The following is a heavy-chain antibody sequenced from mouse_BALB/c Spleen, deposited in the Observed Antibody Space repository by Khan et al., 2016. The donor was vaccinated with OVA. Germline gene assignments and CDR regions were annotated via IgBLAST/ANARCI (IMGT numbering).Heavy chain of an antibody. CDR3: ARRGLRWDFDY. D-gene: IGHD1-1*01. CDR2: INPSTGYS. CDR1: GYTFINYW. Sequence: QVQLKQSGAELAKPGASVKMSCKASGYTFINYWILWVKQRPGQGLEWIGYINPSTGYSEYNQNFKDKATLTADKSSSTAYMQLSSLTSEDPAVYYCARRGLRWDFDYGGQGTTLTVSS. V-gene: IGHV1-7*01. J-gene: IGHJ2*01.